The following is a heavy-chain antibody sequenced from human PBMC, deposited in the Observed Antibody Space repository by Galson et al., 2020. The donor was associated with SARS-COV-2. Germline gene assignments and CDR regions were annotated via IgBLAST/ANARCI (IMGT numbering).Heavy chain of an antibody. CDR2: ISYDGSNK. CDR3: ARSLLWFGSYGFFDY. V-gene: IGHV3-30-3*01. CDR1: GFTFSSYA. Sequence: LSLTCAASGFTFSSYAMHWVRQAPGKGLEWVAVISYDGSNKYYADSVKGRFTISRDNSKNTLYLQMNSLRAEDTAVYYCARSLLWFGSYGFFDYLGQGTLVTVSS. J-gene: IGHJ4*02. D-gene: IGHD3-10*01.